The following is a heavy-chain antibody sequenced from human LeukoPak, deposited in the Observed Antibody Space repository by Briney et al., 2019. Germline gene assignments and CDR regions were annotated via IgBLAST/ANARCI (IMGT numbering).Heavy chain of an antibody. CDR1: GYTFTGYY. CDR2: INPNSGGT. Sequence: ASVKVSCKASGYTFTGYYMHWVRQAPGQGLEWMGWINPNSGGTNYAQKFQGRVTMTRDTSISTAYMELSRLRSDDTAVYYSATVWDSSSLSYDYRGQGTLVTVSS. CDR3: ATVWDSSSLSYDY. V-gene: IGHV1-2*02. D-gene: IGHD6-6*01. J-gene: IGHJ4*02.